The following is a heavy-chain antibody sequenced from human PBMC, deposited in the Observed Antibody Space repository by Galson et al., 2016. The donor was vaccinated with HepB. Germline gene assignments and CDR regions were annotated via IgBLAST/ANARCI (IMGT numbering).Heavy chain of an antibody. CDR1: GFIFSTYS. Sequence: SLRLSCAASGFIFSTYSMNWVRQAPGKGLEWISYISSSSNTIYQADSVKGRFTVSRDNAKNSVYLQMSSLRAEDTAVYYCARLTGFYHCFDYWGRGILVTVSS. CDR3: ARLTGFYHCFDY. J-gene: IGHJ4*02. V-gene: IGHV3-48*04. CDR2: ISSSSNTI. D-gene: IGHD3-9*01.